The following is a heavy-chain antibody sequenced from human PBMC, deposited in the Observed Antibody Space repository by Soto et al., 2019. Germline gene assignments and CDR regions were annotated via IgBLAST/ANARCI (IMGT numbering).Heavy chain of an antibody. Sequence: EVQLLESGGGLVQPGGSLRLSCAASGFTFSSYAMSWVRQAPGKGLEWVSAISGSGGSTYYADSVKGRFTISRDNSKNTLYLQMNSLRAEDTAVYYCAKDGGSSWLHYYYGMDVWGQGTTVTVSS. J-gene: IGHJ6*02. CDR1: GFTFSSYA. D-gene: IGHD6-13*01. CDR3: AKDGGSSWLHYYYGMDV. V-gene: IGHV3-23*01. CDR2: ISGSGGST.